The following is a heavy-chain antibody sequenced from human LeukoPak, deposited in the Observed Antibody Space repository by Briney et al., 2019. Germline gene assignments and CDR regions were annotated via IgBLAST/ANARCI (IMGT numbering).Heavy chain of an antibody. CDR2: IKEDGSEK. CDR3: ARDPLRRFDY. Sequence: GGSLRLSCAASGLTLSSYWMSWVRQAPGKGLEWVATIKEDGSEKYYVDSVKGRFTISRDNAKNSLYLQMNSLRAEDTAVYYCARDPLRRFDYWGQGTLLTVSS. V-gene: IGHV3-7*01. J-gene: IGHJ4*02. CDR1: GLTLSSYW.